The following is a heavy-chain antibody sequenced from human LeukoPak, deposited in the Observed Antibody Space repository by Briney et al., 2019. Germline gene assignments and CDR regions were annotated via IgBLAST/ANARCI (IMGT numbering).Heavy chain of an antibody. CDR2: IIPIFGTA. J-gene: IGHJ4*02. D-gene: IGHD6-19*01. V-gene: IGHV1-69*13. CDR3: ARSLGEAGTFDS. CDR1: GGTFSSYA. Sequence: SVKVSCKASGGTFSSYAISWVRQAPGQGLEWMGGIIPIFGTANYAQKFQGRVTITADESTSTAYMELSSLRSEDTAVYYCARSLGEAGTFDSWGQGTLVTVSS.